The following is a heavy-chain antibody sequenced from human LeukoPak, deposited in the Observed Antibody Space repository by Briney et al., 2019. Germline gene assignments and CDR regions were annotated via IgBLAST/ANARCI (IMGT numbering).Heavy chain of an antibody. CDR3: ARDSGSGNNDY. V-gene: IGHV1-3*01. Sequence: ASVNVSCTASGYTFTSYAIHRVRQAPGQRLEWMGWISAGNGNTKYSQNFQGRVTFISNTSATTAFMELSSLRSEDAAVYYCARDSGSGNNDYWGQGTLVTVSS. CDR2: ISAGNGNT. J-gene: IGHJ4*02. D-gene: IGHD1-26*01. CDR1: GYTFTSYA.